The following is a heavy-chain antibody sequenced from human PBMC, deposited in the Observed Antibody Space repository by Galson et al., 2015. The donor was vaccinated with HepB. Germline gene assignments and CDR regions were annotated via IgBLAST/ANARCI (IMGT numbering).Heavy chain of an antibody. D-gene: IGHD6-13*01. Sequence: SLRLSCAASGFTFSSYAMSWVRQAPGKGLEWVSAISGSGGSTYYADSVKGRFTISRDNSKNTLYLQMNSLRAEDTAVYYCAKRWSSSWYTGDAFDIWGQGTVVTVSS. CDR1: GFTFSSYA. V-gene: IGHV3-23*01. CDR2: ISGSGGST. CDR3: AKRWSSSWYTGDAFDI. J-gene: IGHJ3*02.